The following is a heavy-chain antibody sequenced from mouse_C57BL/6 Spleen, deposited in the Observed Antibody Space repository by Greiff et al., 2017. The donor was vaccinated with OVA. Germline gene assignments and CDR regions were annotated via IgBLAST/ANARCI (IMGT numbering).Heavy chain of an antibody. D-gene: IGHD2-4*01. V-gene: IGHV7-3*01. CDR1: GFTFTDYY. Sequence: DVKLVESGGGLVQPGGSLSLSCAASGFTFTDYYMSWVRQPPGKALEWLGFIRNKANGYTTEYSASVKGRFTISRDNSQSILYLQMNALRAEDSATYYCARWEGLRRGDYFDYWGQGTTLTVSS. CDR3: ARWEGLRRGDYFDY. CDR2: IRNKANGYTT. J-gene: IGHJ2*01.